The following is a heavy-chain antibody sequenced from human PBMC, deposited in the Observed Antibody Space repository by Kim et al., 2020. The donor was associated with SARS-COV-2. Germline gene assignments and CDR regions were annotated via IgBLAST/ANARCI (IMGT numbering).Heavy chain of an antibody. CDR1: GFTFSTSP. J-gene: IGHJ4*02. CDR2: ISWDGTRT. V-gene: IGHV3-23*01. CDR3: AKGVINSGFDY. D-gene: IGHD1-26*01. Sequence: GGSLRLSCVASGFTFSTSPMGWVRQAPGKGLEWVSRISWDGTRTYYADSVKGRFTMSSDKTKNTLYLHMNSLRVEDTAVYYCAKGVINSGFDYWGQGTQVTVSS.